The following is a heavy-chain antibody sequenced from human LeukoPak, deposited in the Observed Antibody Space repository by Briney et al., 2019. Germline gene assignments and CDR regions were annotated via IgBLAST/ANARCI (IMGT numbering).Heavy chain of an antibody. V-gene: IGHV4-59*01. CDR3: ARGYSGSYGRFDY. CDR1: GVSISSYY. Sequence: SETLSLTCTVSGVSISSYYWSWIRQPPGKGLEWIGYIYYSGSTSYNPSLKSRVTISVDTSKNQFSLKLSSVTAADTAVYYCARGYSGSYGRFDYWGQGTLVIVSS. J-gene: IGHJ4*02. D-gene: IGHD1-26*01. CDR2: IYYSGST.